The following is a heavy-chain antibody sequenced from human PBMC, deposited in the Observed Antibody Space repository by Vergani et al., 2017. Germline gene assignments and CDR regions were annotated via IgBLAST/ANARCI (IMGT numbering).Heavy chain of an antibody. J-gene: IGHJ3*02. CDR3: TSAGGDYGPGAFDI. CDR1: GFTFGDYA. Sequence: EVQLVESGGGLVQPGRSLRLSCTASGFTFGDYAMSWFRPAPGKGLEWVGFIRSKAYGGTTEYAASVKGRFTISRDDSKSIAYLQMNSLKTEDTAVYFCTSAGGDYGPGAFDIWGQGTMVTVSS. V-gene: IGHV3-49*03. D-gene: IGHD4-17*01. CDR2: IRSKAYGGTT.